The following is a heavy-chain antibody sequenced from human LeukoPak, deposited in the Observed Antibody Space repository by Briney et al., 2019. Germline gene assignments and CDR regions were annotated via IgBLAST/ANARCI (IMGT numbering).Heavy chain of an antibody. V-gene: IGHV3-23*01. CDR1: GFTFSGYA. CDR3: AKVGIRKVTTPGNYFDS. J-gene: IGHJ4*02. CDR2: ISGSGSST. Sequence: PGGSLRLSCAASGFTFSGYAINWVRQAPGKGLEWVSSISGSGSSTYYADSVKGRFTISRDNSNNTLSLQMSSLRAEDTAIYYCAKVGIRKVTTPGNYFDSWGQGTLVTVSA. D-gene: IGHD4-17*01.